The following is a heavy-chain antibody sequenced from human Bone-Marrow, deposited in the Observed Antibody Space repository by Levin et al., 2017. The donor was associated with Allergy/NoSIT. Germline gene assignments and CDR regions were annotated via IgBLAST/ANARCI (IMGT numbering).Heavy chain of an antibody. D-gene: IGHD1-26*01. V-gene: IGHV3-30*18. Sequence: PGGSLRLSCAASGFTFSSYGMHWVRQAPGKGLEWVAVISYDGSNKYYADSVKGRFTISRDNSKNTLYLQMNSLRAEDTAVYYCAKEHSGTYYEFDYWGQGTLVTVSS. CDR2: ISYDGSNK. J-gene: IGHJ4*02. CDR3: AKEHSGTYYEFDY. CDR1: GFTFSSYG.